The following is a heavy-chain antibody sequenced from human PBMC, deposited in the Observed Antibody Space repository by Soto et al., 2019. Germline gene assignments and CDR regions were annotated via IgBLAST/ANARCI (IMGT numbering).Heavy chain of an antibody. J-gene: IGHJ2*01. CDR1: GGSISSGGYY. D-gene: IGHD3-22*01. V-gene: IGHV4-31*03. Sequence: QVQLQESGPGLVKPSQTLSLTCTVSGGSISSGGYYWSWIRQHPGKGLEWIGYIYYSGSTYYNPSLKSRFTISVDTSKNQFSLKLSSVTAADTAVYYCAREGTYYYDSSGYYHYSDSYWYFDLWGRGTLVTVSS. CDR3: AREGTYYYDSSGYYHYSDSYWYFDL. CDR2: IYYSGST.